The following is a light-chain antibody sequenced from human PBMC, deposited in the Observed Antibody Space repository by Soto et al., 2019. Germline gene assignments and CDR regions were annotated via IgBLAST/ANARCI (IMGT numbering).Light chain of an antibody. V-gene: IGKV1-5*03. Sequence: DIQMTQSPSTLSASVGDRVTITCRASQSISNWLAWYQQKPGKAPKLLIYKASTLKSGVPSRFSGSGSGTDFTLTISSLQPEDFATYYCQQRNSYPITFGQGRRLEIK. CDR1: QSISNW. CDR3: QQRNSYPIT. J-gene: IGKJ5*01. CDR2: KAS.